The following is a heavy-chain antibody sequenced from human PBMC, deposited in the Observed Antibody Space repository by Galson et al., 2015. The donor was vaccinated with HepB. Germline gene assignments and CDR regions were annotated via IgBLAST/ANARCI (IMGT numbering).Heavy chain of an antibody. CDR1: GFTFSSYA. CDR3: ARGRPLQWLVRGYYFDY. V-gene: IGHV3-30-3*01. CDR2: ISYDGSNK. Sequence: SLRLSCAASGFTFSSYAMHWVRQAPGKGLEWVAVISYDGSNKYYADSVKGRFIISRDNAKNSLYLQMNSLRDEDTAVYYCARGRPLQWLVRGYYFDYWGQGTLVTVSS. D-gene: IGHD6-19*01. J-gene: IGHJ4*02.